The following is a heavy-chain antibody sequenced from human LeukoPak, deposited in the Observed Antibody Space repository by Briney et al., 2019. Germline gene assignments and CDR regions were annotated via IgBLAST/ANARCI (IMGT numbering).Heavy chain of an antibody. V-gene: IGHV1-24*01. CDR3: ARDPRPLVPAVPFDY. Sequence: ASVKVSCKVSGYTLTELSMHWVRQAPGKGLEWMGGFDPEDGETIYAQKFQGRVTITADESTSTAYMELSSLRSEDTAVYYCARDPRPLVPAVPFDYWGQGTLVTVSS. D-gene: IGHD2-2*01. CDR1: GYTLTELS. J-gene: IGHJ4*02. CDR2: FDPEDGET.